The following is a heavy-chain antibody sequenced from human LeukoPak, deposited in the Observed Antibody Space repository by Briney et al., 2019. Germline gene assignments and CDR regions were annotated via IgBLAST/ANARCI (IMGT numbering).Heavy chain of an antibody. CDR3: ARGLRYDA. D-gene: IGHD3-9*01. Sequence: GASVKVSCKASGYTFTSYGISWVRQAPGQGLEWMGGIIPIFGTANYAQKFQGRATITADESTSTAYMELSSLRSEDTAVYYCARGLRYDAWGQGTLVTVSS. V-gene: IGHV1-69*13. J-gene: IGHJ4*02. CDR1: GYTFTSYG. CDR2: IIPIFGTA.